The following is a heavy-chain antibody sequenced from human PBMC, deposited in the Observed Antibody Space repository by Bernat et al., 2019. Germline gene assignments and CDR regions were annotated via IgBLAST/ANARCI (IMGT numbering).Heavy chain of an antibody. CDR2: INSAGSVT. CDR1: GFTFSSYW. J-gene: IGHJ6*03. Sequence: EVQLVESGGGLVQPGGSLRLSCAASGFTFSSYWMHWVRQAPGKGLVWLSRINSAGSVTAYADSVKGRFTISRDNAKNTLYLQMNSLRAEDTAVYYCAKDGQLTPYFYYYMDVWGRGTTVTVSS. D-gene: IGHD3-10*01. CDR3: AKDGQLTPYFYYYMDV. V-gene: IGHV3-74*01.